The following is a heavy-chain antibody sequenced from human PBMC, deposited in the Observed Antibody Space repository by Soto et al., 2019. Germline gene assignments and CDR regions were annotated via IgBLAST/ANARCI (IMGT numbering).Heavy chain of an antibody. D-gene: IGHD3-10*01. CDR3: ARTGITMVRGVIGQFDY. Sequence: GGSLRLSCAASGFTFSSYGMHWVRQAPGKGLEWVAVIWYDGSNKYYVDSVKGRFTISRDNSKNTLYLQMNSLRAEDTAVYYCARTGITMVRGVIGQFDYWGQGTLVTVSS. J-gene: IGHJ4*02. CDR1: GFTFSSYG. CDR2: IWYDGSNK. V-gene: IGHV3-33*01.